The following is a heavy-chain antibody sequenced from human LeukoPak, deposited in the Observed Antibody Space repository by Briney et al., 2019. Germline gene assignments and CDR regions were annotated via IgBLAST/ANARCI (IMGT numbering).Heavy chain of an antibody. CDR1: GGSISSGSYY. V-gene: IGHV4-61*02. Sequence: SETLSLTCTVSGGSISSGSYYWSWIRQPAGKGLEWIGRIYTSGSTNYNPSLKSRVTISVDTSKNRFSLKLSSVTAADTAVYYCARAVEGYYYYGMDVWGQGTTVTVSS. D-gene: IGHD5-24*01. CDR2: IYTSGST. J-gene: IGHJ6*02. CDR3: ARAVEGYYYYGMDV.